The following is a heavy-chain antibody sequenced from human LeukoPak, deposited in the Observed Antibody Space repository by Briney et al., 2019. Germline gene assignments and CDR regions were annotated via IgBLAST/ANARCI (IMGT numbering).Heavy chain of an antibody. D-gene: IGHD3-22*01. CDR1: GGSISSGGYS. V-gene: IGHV4-30-2*01. Sequence: SETLSLTCAVSGGSISSGGYSWSWIRQPPGKGLEWIGYIYHSGSTYYNPSLKSRVTISVDRSKNQSSLKLSSVTAADTAVYYCAGSSGYYYYGMDVWGQGTTVTVSS. J-gene: IGHJ6*02. CDR2: IYHSGST. CDR3: AGSSGYYYYGMDV.